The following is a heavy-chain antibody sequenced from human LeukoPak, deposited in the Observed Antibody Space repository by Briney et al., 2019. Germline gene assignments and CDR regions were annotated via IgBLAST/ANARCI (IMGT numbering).Heavy chain of an antibody. J-gene: IGHJ6*03. CDR3: ARAQVRYCSSTSCYNHYYYYMDV. V-gene: IGHV1-18*01. CDR2: ISAYNGNT. D-gene: IGHD2-2*02. Sequence: ASVKVSCKASGYTFTSYGISWVRQAPGQGLEWMGWISAYNGNTNYAQKLQGRVTMTTDTSTSTAYMELRSLRSDDTAVYYCARAQVRYCSSTSCYNHYYYYMDVWGKGTTVTVSS. CDR1: GYTFTSYG.